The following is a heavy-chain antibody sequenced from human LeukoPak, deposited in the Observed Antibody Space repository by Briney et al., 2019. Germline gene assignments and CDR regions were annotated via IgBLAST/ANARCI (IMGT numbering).Heavy chain of an antibody. J-gene: IGHJ4*02. D-gene: IGHD4-17*01. Sequence: PGGSLRLSCAASGFTFSSYAMSWVRQAPGKGLEWVSTISGSGGNTYYADSVKGRFTISRDNSRNTLYLQVNSLRAEDTAVYYCAKDRRTTVTVFDYWGREPWSPSPQ. CDR3: AKDRRTTVTVFDY. V-gene: IGHV3-23*01. CDR1: GFTFSSYA. CDR2: ISGSGGNT.